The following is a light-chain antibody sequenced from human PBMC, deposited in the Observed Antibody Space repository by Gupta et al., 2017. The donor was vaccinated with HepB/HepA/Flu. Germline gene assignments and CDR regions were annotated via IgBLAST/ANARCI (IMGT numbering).Light chain of an antibody. CDR2: DAS. V-gene: IGKV1-33*01. Sequence: DIQMTQSPSSLSASVGDRVTITCQASQDINNYLNWYQQKPGQDPKLLISDASKLETGVPSRFSGSGSGTDFTLTSNRRQHEDLANYYWQNDDHFKTFGQGTKVEIK. J-gene: IGKJ1*01. CDR3: QNDDHFKT. CDR1: QDINNY.